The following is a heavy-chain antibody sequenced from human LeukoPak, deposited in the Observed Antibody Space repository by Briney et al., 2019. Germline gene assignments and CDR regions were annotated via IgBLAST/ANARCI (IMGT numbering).Heavy chain of an antibody. CDR3: ARDRLAVAGTELDY. V-gene: IGHV1-3*01. CDR1: GYTFTSYA. CDR2: INAGNGNT. J-gene: IGHJ4*02. D-gene: IGHD6-19*01. Sequence: GASLKVSCKASGYTFTSYAMHWVRQAPGQRLEWMGWINAGNGNTKYSQKFQGRVTITRDTSASTAYMEPSSLRSEDTAVYYCARDRLAVAGTELDYWGQGTLVTVSS.